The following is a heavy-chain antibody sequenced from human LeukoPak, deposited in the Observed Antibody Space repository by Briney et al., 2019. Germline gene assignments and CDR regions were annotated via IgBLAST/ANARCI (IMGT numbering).Heavy chain of an antibody. J-gene: IGHJ5*02. V-gene: IGHV5-51*01. Sequence: GESLKISCKGSGYSFSSYWIGWVRQMPGKGLEWMGIIYPGDSDTRYSPSFQGQVTISADKSISTAYLQWSSLKASDTATYYCARLGYSSSWYGWGGIINWFDPWGQGTLVTVSS. CDR3: ARLGYSSSWYGWGGIINWFDP. CDR2: IYPGDSDT. CDR1: GYSFSSYW. D-gene: IGHD6-13*01.